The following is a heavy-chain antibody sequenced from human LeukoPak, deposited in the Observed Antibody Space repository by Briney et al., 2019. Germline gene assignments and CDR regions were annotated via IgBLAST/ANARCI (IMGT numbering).Heavy chain of an antibody. D-gene: IGHD4-23*01. J-gene: IGHJ4*02. CDR1: GCSFTSYW. CDR3: ARRSGTTVVTPDLFIDY. CDR2: IYPGDSDT. V-gene: IGHV5-51*01. Sequence: GESLKISCKGSGCSFTSYWIGGVRQMPGKGLEWMGIIYPGDSDTRYSPSFQGQVTISADKSISTAYLQWSSLKASDTAMYYCARRSGTTVVTPDLFIDYWGQGTLVTVSS.